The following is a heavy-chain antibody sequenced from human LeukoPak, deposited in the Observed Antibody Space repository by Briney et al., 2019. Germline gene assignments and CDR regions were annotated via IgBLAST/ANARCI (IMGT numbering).Heavy chain of an antibody. CDR2: IYYSGST. CDR1: GGSISSSSYY. CDR3: ASSDYGDYAFDY. J-gene: IGHJ4*02. Sequence: SETLSLTCTVSGGSISSSSYYWGWIRQPPGKGLEGIGSIYYSGSTYYNPSLKSRVTISVDTSKNQFSLKLSSVTAADTAVYYCASSDYGDYAFDYWGQGTLVTVSS. V-gene: IGHV4-39*01. D-gene: IGHD4-17*01.